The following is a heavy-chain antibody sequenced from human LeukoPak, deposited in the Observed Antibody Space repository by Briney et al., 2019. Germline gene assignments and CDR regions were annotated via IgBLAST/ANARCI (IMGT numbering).Heavy chain of an antibody. D-gene: IGHD1-7*01. CDR3: ARATEVYNWNYFAFVY. V-gene: IGHV1-2*02. CDR1: GYTFTGYY. J-gene: IGHJ4*02. Sequence: ASVKVSCKASGYTFTGYYMHWVRQAPGQGLEWMGWINPNSGGTNYAQKFQGRVTITADKSTSTAYMELSSLRSEDTAVYYCARATEVYNWNYFAFVYWGQGTLVTVSS. CDR2: INPNSGGT.